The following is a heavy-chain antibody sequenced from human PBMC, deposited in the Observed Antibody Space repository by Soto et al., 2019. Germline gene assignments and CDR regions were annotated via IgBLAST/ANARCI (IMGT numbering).Heavy chain of an antibody. V-gene: IGHV3-23*01. Sequence: SLRLSCETSRFTFGNYGMGWVRPLQGEGLYWVSGISSISRRTYYANSVRGRLTIYRDTSKNTPYRQIDSLRANDTCVNYCAKVAKSGVVIEYFDSWGKGSLVTFSS. CDR1: RFTFGNYG. D-gene: IGHD3-3*01. CDR3: AKVAKSGVVIEYFDS. J-gene: IGHJ4*02. CDR2: ISSISRRT.